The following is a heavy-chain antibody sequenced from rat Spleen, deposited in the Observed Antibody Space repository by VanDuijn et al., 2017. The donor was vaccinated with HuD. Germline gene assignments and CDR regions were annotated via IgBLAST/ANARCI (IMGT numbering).Heavy chain of an antibody. J-gene: IGHJ3*01. Sequence: EVQLVESDGGLVQPGRSLKLSCAASGFTFSNYYMAWVRQAPTKGLEWVATISSDGGSTYYPDSVKGRFTISRDNAKSTLYLQMNSLRSEDTATYYCARPTEGIAWFAYWGQGTLVTVSS. V-gene: IGHV5-25*01. CDR3: ARPTEGIAWFAY. CDR1: GFTFSNYY. CDR2: ISSDGGST. D-gene: IGHD1-11*01.